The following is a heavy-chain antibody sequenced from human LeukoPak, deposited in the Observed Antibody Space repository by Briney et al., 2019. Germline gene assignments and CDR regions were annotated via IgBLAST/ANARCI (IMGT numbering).Heavy chain of an antibody. V-gene: IGHV4-59*01. CDR2: IYYSGST. J-gene: IGHJ4*02. D-gene: IGHD5-18*01. CDR3: ARAPRGTAMVDY. Sequence: PSETLSLTCTVSGGSISSYYWSWIRQPPGKGLEWIGYIYYSGSTNYNPSLKSRVTISVDTSKNQFSLKLSSVTAADTAVYYCARAPRGTAMVDYWGQGTLVTVSS. CDR1: GGSISSYY.